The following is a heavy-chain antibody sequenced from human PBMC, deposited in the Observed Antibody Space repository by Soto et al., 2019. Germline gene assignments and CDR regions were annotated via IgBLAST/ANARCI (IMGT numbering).Heavy chain of an antibody. CDR2: IIPIFGTA. CDR1: GGTFSSYA. J-gene: IGHJ6*02. D-gene: IGHD6-6*01. Sequence: QVQLVQSGAEVKKPGSSVKVSCKASGGTFSSYAISWVRQAPGQGLEWMGGIIPIFGTANYAQKFQGRVTITADESTXXAXMXXSSLRSEDTAVYYCARVDSSSPHAGRDYYYYGMDVWGQGTTVTVSS. V-gene: IGHV1-69*12. CDR3: ARVDSSSPHAGRDYYYYGMDV.